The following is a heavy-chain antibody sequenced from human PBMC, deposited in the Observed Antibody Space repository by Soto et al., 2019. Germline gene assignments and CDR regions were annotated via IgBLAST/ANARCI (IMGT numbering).Heavy chain of an antibody. CDR3: AKPPYSNDFYL. D-gene: IGHD6-13*01. J-gene: IGHJ1*01. V-gene: IGHV1-18*01. Sequence: ASVKVSCKASGYTFTSYGISWVRQAPGQGLEWMGWISAYNGNTNYAQKLQGRVTMTTDTSTSTAYMELRSLRVEDTAVYYCAKPPYSNDFYLWGQGTLVTVSS. CDR2: ISAYNGNT. CDR1: GYTFTSYG.